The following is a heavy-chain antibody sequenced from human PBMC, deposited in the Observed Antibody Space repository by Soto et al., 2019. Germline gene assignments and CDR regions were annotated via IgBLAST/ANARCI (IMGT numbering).Heavy chain of an antibody. CDR1: GFTVSSNH. D-gene: IGHD6-19*01. CDR2: IYSGGST. V-gene: IGHV3-53*01. CDR3: ARDLRQWPGGLYY. J-gene: IGHJ4*02. Sequence: EVQLVESGGGLIQPGGSLRLSCAASGFTVSSNHMSWVRQAPGKGLEWVSVIYSGGSTYYADSVKGRFSIYRDNSKNTLYLQINSLRADDPAMYYGARDLRQWPGGLYYWCQGTLVTVSS.